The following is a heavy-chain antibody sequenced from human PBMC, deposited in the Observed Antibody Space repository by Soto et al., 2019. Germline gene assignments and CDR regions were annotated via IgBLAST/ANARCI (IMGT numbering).Heavy chain of an antibody. V-gene: IGHV1-69*01. CDR1: GGTFSSYA. CDR2: IIPIFGTA. Sequence: QVQLVQSGAEVKKPGTSVKVSCKASGGTFSSYAISWVRQAPGQGLEWMGGIIPIFGTANYAQKFQGRVTITADESTSTAYMELSSLRSEDTAVYYCARDRPALLLTYYGMDVWGQGTTVTVSS. J-gene: IGHJ6*02. D-gene: IGHD2-15*01. CDR3: ARDRPALLLTYYGMDV.